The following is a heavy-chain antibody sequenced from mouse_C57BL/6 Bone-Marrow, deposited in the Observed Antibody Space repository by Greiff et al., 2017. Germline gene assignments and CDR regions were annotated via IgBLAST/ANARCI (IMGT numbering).Heavy chain of an antibody. CDR3: ARGQLRLPLAY. J-gene: IGHJ3*01. V-gene: IGHV5-17*01. D-gene: IGHD3-2*02. CDR2: ISSCSSTI. Sequence: EVQLVESGGGLVKPGGSLKLSCAASGFTFSDYGMHWVRQAPEKGLEWVAYISSCSSTIFYAHTVKGRFTISRDHAKNTLLLQMISLRAYDTSMYYCARGQLRLPLAYWGQGTLVTVSA. CDR1: GFTFSDYG.